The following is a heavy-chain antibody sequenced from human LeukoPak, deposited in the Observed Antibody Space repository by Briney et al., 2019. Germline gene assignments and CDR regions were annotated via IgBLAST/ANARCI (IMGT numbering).Heavy chain of an antibody. Sequence: PSETLSLTCSVSGGPISSSPYYWGWLRQSPGKGLEWIGNIYYSGSTHYNPSLESRLTISVDTSKNLFSLKLTSVTAADTAIYYCARQWYSNGWYGDWGQGILVTVSS. CDR2: IYYSGST. CDR1: GGPISSSPYY. J-gene: IGHJ4*02. D-gene: IGHD6-19*01. V-gene: IGHV4-39*01. CDR3: ARQWYSNGWYGD.